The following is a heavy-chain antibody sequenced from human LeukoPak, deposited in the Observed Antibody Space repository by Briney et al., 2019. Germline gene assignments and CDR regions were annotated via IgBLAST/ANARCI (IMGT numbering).Heavy chain of an antibody. J-gene: IGHJ5*02. CDR1: GGSITSGPFH. V-gene: IGHV4-39*01. CDR2: IYYSGST. CDR3: ARPGVPAAMSSWFDP. D-gene: IGHD2-2*01. Sequence: SETLSLTCAVSGGSITSGPFHWGWIRQPPGKGLEWIGSIYYSGSTYYNPSLKSRVTISVDTSKNQFSLKLSSVTAADTAVYYCARPGVPAAMSSWFDPWGQGTLVTVSS.